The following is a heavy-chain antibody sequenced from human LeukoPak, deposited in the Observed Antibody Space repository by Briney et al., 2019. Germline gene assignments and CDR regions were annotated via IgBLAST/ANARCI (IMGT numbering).Heavy chain of an antibody. CDR3: ARGGYYGSGTNYSTTSPH. CDR1: GFTFSSYG. V-gene: IGHV3-23*01. CDR2: ISGSGDNT. D-gene: IGHD3-10*01. Sequence: PGGSVRLSCATSGFTFSSYGMTWVRQAPGKGLEWVSSISGSGDNTYYADSVKGRFTFSRDNSKNTLYLQMNSLRVEDTAVYYCARGGYYGSGTNYSTTSPHWGQGTLVTVSS. J-gene: IGHJ4*02.